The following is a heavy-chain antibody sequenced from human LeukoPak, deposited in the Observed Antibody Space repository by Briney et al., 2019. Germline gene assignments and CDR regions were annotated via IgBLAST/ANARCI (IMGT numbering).Heavy chain of an antibody. CDR3: ARDPGVAAASNWFDL. Sequence: EASVKVSCKASGYTFTSYYMHWVRQAPGQGLEWMGIINPSGGSTYYAQKFQGRVTMTRDMSTSTVYMELSSLRSEDTAVYYCARDPGVAAASNWFDLWGLGTLVTVSS. CDR1: GYTFTSYY. J-gene: IGHJ5*02. CDR2: INPSGGST. D-gene: IGHD6-13*01. V-gene: IGHV1-46*01.